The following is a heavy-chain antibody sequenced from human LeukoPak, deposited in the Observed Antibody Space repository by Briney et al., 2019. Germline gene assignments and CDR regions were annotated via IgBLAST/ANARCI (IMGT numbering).Heavy chain of an antibody. CDR1: GGSISSSSYY. V-gene: IGHV4-39*07. J-gene: IGHJ4*02. CDR2: IYYSGST. Sequence: SETLSLTCTVSGGSISSSSYYWGWIRQPPGKGLEWIGSIYYSGSTYYNPSLKSRVTISVDTSKNQFSLRLSSVAAADTAVYYCARYDFVYWGQGTLVTVSS. CDR3: ARYDFVY.